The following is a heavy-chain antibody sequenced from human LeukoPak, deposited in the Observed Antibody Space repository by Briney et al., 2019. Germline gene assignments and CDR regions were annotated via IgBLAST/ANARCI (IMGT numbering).Heavy chain of an antibody. Sequence: QPGGSLRLSCAASGFTFSSYTMSWVRQAPGKGLEWVSTITTSDGNTYYADSVKGRFTVSRDNSKNTLFLQMNSLRAEDTAVYYCAKSLDYGGKEFVDYWGQGTLVTVSS. D-gene: IGHD4-23*01. CDR2: ITTSDGNT. V-gene: IGHV3-23*01. CDR1: GFTFSSYT. CDR3: AKSLDYGGKEFVDY. J-gene: IGHJ4*02.